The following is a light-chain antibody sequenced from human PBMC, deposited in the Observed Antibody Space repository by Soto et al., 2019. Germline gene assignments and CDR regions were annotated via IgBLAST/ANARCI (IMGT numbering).Light chain of an antibody. V-gene: IGLV2-23*01. J-gene: IGLJ2*01. CDR1: SSDVGSYNR. CDR2: EDS. Sequence: QSALTQPASVSGSPGQSITISCTGTSSDVGSYNRVSWYQQHPGKAPKIMIYEDSERPSGVSNRFSGSRSGNTASLTIFGLQAEDEADYHCSSYESSTLIFGGGTKLTVL. CDR3: SSYESSTLI.